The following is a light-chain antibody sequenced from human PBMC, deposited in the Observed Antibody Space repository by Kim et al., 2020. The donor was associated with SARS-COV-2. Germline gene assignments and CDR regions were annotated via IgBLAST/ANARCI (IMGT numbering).Light chain of an antibody. CDR1: KSVIFN. CDR2: GAS. J-gene: IGKJ4*01. Sequence: VYRGETAALSCGARKSVIFNLAWSHHKPGQAPRHLIYGASTRATDISGRFSGSGSGTEFTLTISSLQSEDLAIFYCQQYNNWPLTFGGGTKVDIK. CDR3: QQYNNWPLT. V-gene: IGKV3-15*01.